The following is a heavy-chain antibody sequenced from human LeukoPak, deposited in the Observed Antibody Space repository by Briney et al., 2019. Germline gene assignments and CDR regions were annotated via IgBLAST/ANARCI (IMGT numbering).Heavy chain of an antibody. CDR3: ASHTLFDYVWGTYRPPNFN. J-gene: IGHJ4*02. D-gene: IGHD3-16*02. Sequence: SETLSLTCAVSGGSLSGYYWTWIRQPPGKGLEWIGEINDSGSTNYNASLKSRVTISVDTSKKQFSLKLSSVTAADTAVYYCASHTLFDYVWGTYRPPNFNWGQGTLVTVSS. CDR1: GGSLSGYY. CDR2: INDSGST. V-gene: IGHV4-34*01.